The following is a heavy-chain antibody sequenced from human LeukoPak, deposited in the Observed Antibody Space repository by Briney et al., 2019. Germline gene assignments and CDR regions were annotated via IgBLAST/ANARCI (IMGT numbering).Heavy chain of an antibody. V-gene: IGHV3-30*18. Sequence: GGSLRLSCAASGFTFSSYGMHWVRQAPGKGLEWVAVISYDGSNKGYADSVKGRFTLSRDNSKNTLYLQMNSLRAEDTAVYYCAKVGSGDYYYGMDVWGQGTTVTVSS. J-gene: IGHJ6*02. CDR3: AKVGSGDYYYGMDV. CDR1: GFTFSSYG. D-gene: IGHD3-10*01. CDR2: ISYDGSNK.